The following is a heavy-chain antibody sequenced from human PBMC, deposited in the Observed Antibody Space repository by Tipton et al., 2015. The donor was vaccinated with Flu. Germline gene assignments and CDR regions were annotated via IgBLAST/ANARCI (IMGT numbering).Heavy chain of an antibody. D-gene: IGHD3-10*01. V-gene: IGHV4-31*03. CDR3: VRGPLWLGELIWWFDP. J-gene: IGHJ5*02. Sequence: TLSLTCTVSGGSMSGGGSYWSWIRQHPGKGLEWIGYVYYNGSPYYNPSLESRLTISVDSSKNQFSLDLTSVTAADTAIYYCVRGPLWLGELIWWFDPWGQGTLVTVSS. CDR2: VYYNGSP. CDR1: GGSMSGGGSY.